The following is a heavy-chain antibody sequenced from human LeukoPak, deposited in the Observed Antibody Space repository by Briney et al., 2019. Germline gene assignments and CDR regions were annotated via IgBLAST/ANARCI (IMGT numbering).Heavy chain of an antibody. D-gene: IGHD3-3*01. CDR3: ARDRRVTIFGIITHRWFDP. CDR1: GGSVSHSNW. CDR2: VHPSEGT. Sequence: GTLSLTCAVSGGSVSHSNWWTWVRQSPGKGLEWIGEVHPSEGTNYDPSLKSRVTISLDTPKNQFSLKLSSVAAADTAVYYCARDRRVTIFGIITHRWFDPWGQGTLVTVSS. J-gene: IGHJ5*02. V-gene: IGHV4-4*02.